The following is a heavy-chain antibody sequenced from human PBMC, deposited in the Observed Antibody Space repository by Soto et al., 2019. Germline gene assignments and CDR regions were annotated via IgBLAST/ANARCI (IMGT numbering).Heavy chain of an antibody. J-gene: IGHJ4*02. CDR1: DGSIGSRSGY. Sequence: LELLCLRWSVVDGSIGSRSGYCSWIRQPPGKGLEWIGYIYYSGSTNYNPSLKSRVTISVDTSKNQFSLKLSSVTAADTAVYYCARDKITGLFDYWGQGTLVTVSS. V-gene: IGHV4-61*01. D-gene: IGHD2-8*02. CDR3: ARDKITGLFDY. CDR2: IYYSGST.